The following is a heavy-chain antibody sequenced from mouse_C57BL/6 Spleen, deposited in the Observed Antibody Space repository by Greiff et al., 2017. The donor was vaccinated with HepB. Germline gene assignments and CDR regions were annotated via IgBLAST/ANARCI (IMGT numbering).Heavy chain of an antibody. CDR1: GYAFSSYW. CDR2: IYPGDGDT. Sequence: QVQLKQSGAELVKPGASVKISCKASGYAFSSYWINWVKQRPGKGLEWIGQIYPGDGDTNYNGKFKGKATLTADKSSSTAYMQLSSLTSEDSAVYFCTRWADDYDGYWYFDVWGTGTTVTVSS. CDR3: TRWADDYDGYWYFDV. D-gene: IGHD2-4*01. J-gene: IGHJ1*03. V-gene: IGHV1-80*01.